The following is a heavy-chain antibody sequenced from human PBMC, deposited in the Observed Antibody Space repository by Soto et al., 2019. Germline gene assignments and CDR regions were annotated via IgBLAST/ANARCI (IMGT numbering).Heavy chain of an antibody. CDR3: AKDLKVQGYSRSWLAYYYYYGMDV. V-gene: IGHV3-30*18. J-gene: IGHJ6*02. CDR2: ISYDGSNK. Sequence: LRLSCAASGFTFSSYGMHWVRQAPGKGLEWVAVISYDGSNKYYADSVKGRFTISRDNSKNTLYLQMNSLRAEDTAVYYCAKDLKVQGYSRSWLAYYYYYGMDVWGQGTTVTVS. D-gene: IGHD6-13*01. CDR1: GFTFSSYG.